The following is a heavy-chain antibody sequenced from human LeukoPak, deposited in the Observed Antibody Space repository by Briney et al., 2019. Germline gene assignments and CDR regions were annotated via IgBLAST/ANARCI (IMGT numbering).Heavy chain of an antibody. Sequence: SETLSLTCSISGYSISSGYYWGWICQPPGKGLEWIGSIYYSGSTYYNPSLKSRVTISVDTSKNQFSLKLSSVTAADTAVYYCARISGSYLSAAYYYMDVWGKGTTVTVSS. J-gene: IGHJ6*03. CDR1: GYSISSGYY. CDR2: IYYSGST. D-gene: IGHD1-26*01. CDR3: ARISGSYLSAAYYYMDV. V-gene: IGHV4-38-2*02.